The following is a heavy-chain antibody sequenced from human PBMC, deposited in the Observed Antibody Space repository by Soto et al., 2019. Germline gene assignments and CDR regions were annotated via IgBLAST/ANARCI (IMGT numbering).Heavy chain of an antibody. CDR1: GYSISSGYY. D-gene: IGHD1-1*01. CDR2: IYHSGST. Sequence: SDTLSLTCAVSGYSISSGYYWGWIRQPPGKGLEWIGSIYHSGSTYYNPSLKSRVPISVDTSKNQFSLKLSSVTAADTAVYYCARDSEGVWKLRTTGTTYYYYGMDVWGQGAKFTVTS. J-gene: IGHJ6*01. CDR3: ARDSEGVWKLRTTGTTYYYYGMDV. V-gene: IGHV4-38-2*02.